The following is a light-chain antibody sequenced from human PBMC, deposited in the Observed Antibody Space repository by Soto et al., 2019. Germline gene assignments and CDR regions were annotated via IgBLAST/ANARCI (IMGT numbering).Light chain of an antibody. J-gene: IGKJ2*01. V-gene: IGKV3-20*01. CDR1: QSVSSSY. CDR3: QQYGSVYT. CDR2: GAS. Sequence: EIVLTQSPGTLSLSPGERATLSCRASQSVSSSYLAWYQQKPGQAPRLLIYGASSRATGIPDRFSGSGSGTDFTLTISRLEPDDFAVYYCQQYGSVYTFGQGTKLEIK.